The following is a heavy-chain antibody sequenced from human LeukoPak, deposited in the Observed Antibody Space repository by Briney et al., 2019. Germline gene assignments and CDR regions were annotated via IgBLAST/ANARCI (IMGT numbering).Heavy chain of an antibody. J-gene: IGHJ4*02. V-gene: IGHV1-46*01. CDR1: GYXFTSYY. D-gene: IGHD6-19*01. CDR3: AREQWLVRQGVRAFDY. Sequence: GASVKVSCKASGYXFTSYYIHWVRQAPGQGLEWMGIINPGGGTTSYAQKFQGRVTMTRDTSTSTVYMELSSLRSEDTAVYYCAREQWLVRQGVRAFDYWGQGSLVTVSS. CDR2: INPGGGTT.